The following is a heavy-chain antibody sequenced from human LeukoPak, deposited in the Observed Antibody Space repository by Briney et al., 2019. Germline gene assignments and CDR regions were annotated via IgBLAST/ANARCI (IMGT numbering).Heavy chain of an antibody. J-gene: IGHJ3*02. Sequence: GGSLRLSCAASGFTFGYYAMHWVRQAPGRGLEWVAIISFDGSKKYYADSVKGRFTISRDNSKNTLFLQMISLRAEDTAVYYCARGSLGYSSSWYYRIDAFDIWGQGTMVTVSS. CDR3: ARGSLGYSSSWYYRIDAFDI. V-gene: IGHV3-30-3*01. D-gene: IGHD6-13*01. CDR1: GFTFGYYA. CDR2: ISFDGSKK.